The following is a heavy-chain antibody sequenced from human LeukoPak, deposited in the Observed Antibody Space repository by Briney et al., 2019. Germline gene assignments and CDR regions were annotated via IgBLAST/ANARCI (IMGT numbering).Heavy chain of an antibody. CDR1: GFTFSSYE. CDR2: ISSSGSTI. J-gene: IGHJ3*02. D-gene: IGHD6-13*01. V-gene: IGHV3-48*03. CDR3: ARGFCGSWCFDAFDI. Sequence: GGSLRLSCAASGFTFSSYEMNWVRQAPGKGLEWVSYISSSGSTIYYADSVKGRFTISRDNAKNSLYLQMNSLRAEDTAVYYCARGFCGSWCFDAFDIWGQGTMVTVSS.